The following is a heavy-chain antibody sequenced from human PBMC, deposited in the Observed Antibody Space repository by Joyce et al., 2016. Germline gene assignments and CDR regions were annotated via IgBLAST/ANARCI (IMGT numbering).Heavy chain of an antibody. CDR3: ARALGWDSNSCHDY. CDR1: GFTFSNYG. D-gene: IGHD6-13*01. J-gene: IGHJ4*02. CDR2: ISYDGSNK. V-gene: IGHV3-30*03. Sequence: QVQLVESGGGVVQPGRSLRLSCAASGFTFSNYGRHWVRQATGKGLKWVAVISYDGSNKYYVDSVKGRFTISRDNSKNTLYLQMNSLRPEDTAVYYCARALGWDSNSCHDYWGQGTLVTVSS.